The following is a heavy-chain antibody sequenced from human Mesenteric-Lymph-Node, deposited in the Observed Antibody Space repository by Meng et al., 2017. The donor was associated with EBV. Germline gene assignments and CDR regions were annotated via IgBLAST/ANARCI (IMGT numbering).Heavy chain of an antibody. CDR2: INHSGRT. CDR3: ARRGKVGAGY. CDR1: GESFSCDR. D-gene: IGHD1-26*01. J-gene: IGHJ4*02. Sequence: WASGRLNPSDALSPTSTVYGESFSCDRWRRVRQPPGKGLVWIGEINHSGRTNYNPSLKSRVTISEDTSKNQFSLKLGSVAAADTAVYYCARRGKVGAGYWGQGTLVTVSS. V-gene: IGHV4-34*01.